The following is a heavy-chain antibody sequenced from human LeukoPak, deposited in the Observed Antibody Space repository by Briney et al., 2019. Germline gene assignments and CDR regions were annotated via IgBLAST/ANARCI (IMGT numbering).Heavy chain of an antibody. CDR1: GGSISSYY. CDR3: ARQNAIRRGYSYGYYFDY. V-gene: IGHV4-59*08. Sequence: SETLSLTCTVSGGSISSYYWSWIRQPPGKGLEWIGYIYYSGSTNYNPSLKSRVTISVDTSKNQFSLKLSFVTAADTAVYYCARQNAIRRGYSYGYYFDYWGQGTLVTVSS. CDR2: IYYSGST. J-gene: IGHJ4*02. D-gene: IGHD5-18*01.